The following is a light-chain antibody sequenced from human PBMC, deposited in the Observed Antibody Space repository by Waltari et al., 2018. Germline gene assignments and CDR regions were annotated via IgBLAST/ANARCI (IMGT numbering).Light chain of an antibody. Sequence: SELTHDPAVSVALGKTVPLTCQGDSLRTYYSNWFQQKPGKDPVLVIYDENRRPSGIPDRFSGSRSGNTASLTINGAQAEDEADYYCNSRETKDKYIFVFGTGTKVTIL. CDR2: DEN. J-gene: IGLJ1*01. CDR1: SLRTYY. V-gene: IGLV3-19*01. CDR3: NSRETKDKYIFV.